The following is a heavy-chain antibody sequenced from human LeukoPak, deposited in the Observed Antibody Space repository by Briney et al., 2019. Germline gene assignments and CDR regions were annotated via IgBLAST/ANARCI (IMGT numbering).Heavy chain of an antibody. J-gene: IGHJ4*02. CDR2: INTAGGSI. Sequence: GGSLRLSCAASGFTFSSYNMNWVRQAPGKGLEWVSSINTAGGSIFYADSVKGRFAISRDNAKNSLYLQMNSLRAEDTAVYYCATSGTYRLDYWGQGSLVTVSS. V-gene: IGHV3-48*01. CDR1: GFTFSSYN. D-gene: IGHD1-26*01. CDR3: ATSGTYRLDY.